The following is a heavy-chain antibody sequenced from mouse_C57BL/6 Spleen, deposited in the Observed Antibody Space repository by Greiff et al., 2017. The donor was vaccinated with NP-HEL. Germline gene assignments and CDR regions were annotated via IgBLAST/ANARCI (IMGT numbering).Heavy chain of an antibody. D-gene: IGHD1-1*01. CDR2: IYPGDGDT. CDR1: GYAFSSYW. Sequence: QVHVQQSGAELVKPGASVKMSCKASGYAFSSYWMNWVKQRPGKGLEWIGQIYPGDGDTNYNGKFKGKATLTADKSSSTAYMQLSSLTSEDSAVDFCVRNTTVGAPWFDYWGQGTLLTVSA. CDR3: VRNTTVGAPWFDY. J-gene: IGHJ3*01. V-gene: IGHV1-80*01.